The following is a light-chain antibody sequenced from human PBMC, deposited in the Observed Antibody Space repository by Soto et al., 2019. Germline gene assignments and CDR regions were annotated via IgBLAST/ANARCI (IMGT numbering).Light chain of an antibody. Sequence: QSVLTQPPSASGTPGQRVTISCSGSSSNIGNNFLYWYQQLPGTAPKLLIYSNNQRPSGVPDRVSGSKSGTAASLAISGLRSEEEADYYCAAWDDSRSGGVLGGGTKLTGL. CDR3: AAWDDSRSGGV. V-gene: IGLV1-47*02. CDR1: SSNIGNNF. CDR2: SNN. J-gene: IGLJ2*01.